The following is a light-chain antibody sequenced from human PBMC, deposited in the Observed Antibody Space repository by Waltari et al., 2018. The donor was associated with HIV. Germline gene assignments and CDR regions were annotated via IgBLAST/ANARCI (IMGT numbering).Light chain of an antibody. CDR2: QDS. J-gene: IGLJ2*01. V-gene: IGLV3-1*01. CDR1: KLGDKY. Sequence: SYELTQPPSVSVSPGQTASIPCSGDKLGDKYACWYQQKPGQSPVLVIYQDSKRPSGIPERFSGSNSGNTATLTISWTQAMDEADYYCQAWDSSTVVFGGGTKLTVL. CDR3: QAWDSSTVV.